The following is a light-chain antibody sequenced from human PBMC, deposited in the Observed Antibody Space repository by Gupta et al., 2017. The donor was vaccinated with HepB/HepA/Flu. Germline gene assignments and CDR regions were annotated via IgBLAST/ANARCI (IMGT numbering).Light chain of an antibody. V-gene: IGKV1-39*01. Sequence: DIQMTQSPSPLSASAGDRRNITCRASQTISFYLNWYRQKPGRAPELLIYGASILQSGVSPRFSGSQSGTDFTLTINTLQAEDFATYYCQQSYSSPFTFGPGTKVDVK. CDR1: QTISFY. CDR2: GAS. CDR3: QQSYSSPFT. J-gene: IGKJ3*01.